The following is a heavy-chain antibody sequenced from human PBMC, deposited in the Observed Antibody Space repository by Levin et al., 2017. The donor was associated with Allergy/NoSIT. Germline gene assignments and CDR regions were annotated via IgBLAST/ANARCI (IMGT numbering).Heavy chain of an antibody. J-gene: IGHJ4*02. Sequence: GESLKISCKASGYTFTNYFIHWVRQAPGQGLEWMGIINLSGGSTTYAQKFQDRVTVTRDTSTRTVYMELSSLRSEDTAVYYCARDRRRGKYFDYWGQGTLVTVSS. CDR2: INLSGGST. CDR1: GYTFTNYF. CDR3: ARDRRRGKYFDY. D-gene: IGHD3-16*01. V-gene: IGHV1-46*01.